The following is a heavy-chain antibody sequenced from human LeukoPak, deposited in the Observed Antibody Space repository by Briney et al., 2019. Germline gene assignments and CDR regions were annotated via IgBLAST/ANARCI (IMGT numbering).Heavy chain of an antibody. Sequence: GRSLRLSCAASGFTFSSYAMHWVRQAPGKGLEWVAVISYDGRNKYCADSVKGRFTISRDISKNTLYLQMNSLRAEDTAVYYCVRGVSNYWGQGTLVTVSS. CDR1: GFTFSSYA. D-gene: IGHD3-10*01. V-gene: IGHV3-30*04. CDR2: ISYDGRNK. J-gene: IGHJ4*02. CDR3: VRGVSNY.